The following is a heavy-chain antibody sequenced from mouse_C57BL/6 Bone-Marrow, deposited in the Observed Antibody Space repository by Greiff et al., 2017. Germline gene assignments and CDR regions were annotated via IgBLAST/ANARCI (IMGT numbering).Heavy chain of an antibody. CDR1: GFNIKDYY. CDR3: TLWLRRDYAMDY. CDR2: IDPEDGDT. D-gene: IGHD2-2*01. Sequence: EVQLQQSGAELVRPGASVKLSCTASGFNIKDYYMHWVKQRPEQGLEWIGRIDPEDGDTEYAPKFQGKATLTADTSSNTAYLQLSSLTSEDTAVYYCTLWLRRDYAMDYWGQGTSVTVYS. J-gene: IGHJ4*01. V-gene: IGHV14-1*01.